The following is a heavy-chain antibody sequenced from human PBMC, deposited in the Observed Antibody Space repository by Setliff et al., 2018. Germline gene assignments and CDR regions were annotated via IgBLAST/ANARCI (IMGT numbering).Heavy chain of an antibody. V-gene: IGHV3-7*03. CDR1: GFTFSSFW. CDR3: ANGMFYDFWTNYPYYFGMDV. CDR2: INQDGSGK. J-gene: IGHJ6*02. Sequence: GGSLRLSCAASGFTFSSFWMSWVRQSPGKGLEWVANINQDGSGKYYVGSVKGRYTISRDNAKNSLSLQMNSLRAEDTAVYYCANGMFYDFWTNYPYYFGMDVWGHGTTVTVSS. D-gene: IGHD3-3*01.